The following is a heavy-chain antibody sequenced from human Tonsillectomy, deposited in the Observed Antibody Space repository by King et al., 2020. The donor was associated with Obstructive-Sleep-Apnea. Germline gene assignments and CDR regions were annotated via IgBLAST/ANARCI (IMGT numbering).Heavy chain of an antibody. D-gene: IGHD3-16*01. V-gene: IGHV3-30*04. CDR2: ISYDGSNK. J-gene: IGHJ4*02. CDR3: ARNYDYVWGGLSDRVGVGY. Sequence: VQLVESGGGVVQPGRSLRLSCAASGFTFSSYAMHWVRQAPGKGLEWVAVISYDGSNKYYADSVKGRFTISRDNSKNTLYLQMNSLRAEDTAVYYCARNYDYVWGGLSDRVGVGYWGQGTLVTVSS. CDR1: GFTFSSYA.